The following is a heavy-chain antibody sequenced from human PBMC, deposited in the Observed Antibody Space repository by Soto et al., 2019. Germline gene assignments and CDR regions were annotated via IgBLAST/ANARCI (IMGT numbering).Heavy chain of an antibody. Sequence: PGESLKISCKGSGYSLTSYWIGWVRQRPGKGLEWMGITYPGDSDTRYSPSFQGQVTISADKSISTAYLQWSSLKASDTAMYSCPLSSGLGSYPPGSLDYWGQGTLVTVSS. CDR3: PLSSGLGSYPPGSLDY. D-gene: IGHD3-16*02. CDR2: TYPGDSDT. J-gene: IGHJ4*02. V-gene: IGHV5-51*01. CDR1: GYSLTSYW.